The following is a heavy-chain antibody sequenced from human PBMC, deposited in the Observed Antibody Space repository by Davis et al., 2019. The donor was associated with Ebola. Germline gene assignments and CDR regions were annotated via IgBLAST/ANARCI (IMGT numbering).Heavy chain of an antibody. J-gene: IGHJ4*02. V-gene: IGHV1-69*02. Sequence: AASVKVSCKASGGTFSSYTISWVRQAPGQGLEWMGRIIPTLGIANYAQKFQGRVTITADKSTSTAYMELSSLRSEDTAVYYCARIVSGSYSDYWGQGTLVTVSS. D-gene: IGHD1-26*01. CDR2: IIPTLGIA. CDR3: ARIVSGSYSDY. CDR1: GGTFSSYT.